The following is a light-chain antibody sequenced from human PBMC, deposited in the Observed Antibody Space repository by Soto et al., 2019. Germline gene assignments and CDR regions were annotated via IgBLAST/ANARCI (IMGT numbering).Light chain of an antibody. J-gene: IGKJ1*01. CDR3: QQYDSYSSGP. CDR1: QTVNTW. V-gene: IGKV1-5*01. CDR2: DAS. Sequence: DIQMTQSPSTLSASVGDRVTITCRASQTVNTWLAWYQQKPGKAPKVLIFDASSLKTGVPSRFSGSGSGTEFNLTISNLKHDDFATYYCQQYDSYSSGPFGQGTKV.